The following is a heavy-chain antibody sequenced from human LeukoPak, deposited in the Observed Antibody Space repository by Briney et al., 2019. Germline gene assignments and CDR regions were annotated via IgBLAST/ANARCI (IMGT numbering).Heavy chain of an antibody. J-gene: IGHJ4*02. CDR1: GGSFSAYY. Sequence: SETLSLTCAVYGGSFSAYYWSWFRQPPGKGLDWIGEINHSGSTNYNPSLKSRVTISVDTSKNQFSLKLTSVTAADTAVYYCARAIYKSTGTYSYWGQGTLVTVSS. D-gene: IGHD1-1*01. V-gene: IGHV4-34*01. CDR3: ARAIYKSTGTYSY. CDR2: INHSGST.